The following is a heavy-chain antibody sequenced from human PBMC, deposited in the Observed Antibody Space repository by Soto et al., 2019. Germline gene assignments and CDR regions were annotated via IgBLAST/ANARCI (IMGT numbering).Heavy chain of an antibody. CDR1: GFTFSDHY. CDR3: GRVETGSSWKTIDY. D-gene: IGHD6-13*01. J-gene: IGHJ4*02. CDR2: NRNKANSYTT. Sequence: EVQLVESGGGLVQPGGSLRLSCAASGFTFSDHYMDWVRQAPGKGLEWVGRNRNKANSYTTEYAASVKGRFTISRDDSNNSLYLQMNSLKTEDTAVYYCGRVETGSSWKTIDYWGQGTLVTVSS. V-gene: IGHV3-72*01.